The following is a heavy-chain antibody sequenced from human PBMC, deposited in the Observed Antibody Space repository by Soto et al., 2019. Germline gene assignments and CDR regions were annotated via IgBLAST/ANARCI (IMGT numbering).Heavy chain of an antibody. V-gene: IGHV3-23*01. D-gene: IGHD5-12*01. Sequence: GGSLRLSCVASGFSFSSYTMNWVRQAPGKGLEWVSGVSGNGGNTYYADSVKGRFSISRDNSKNTLYLQLNSLRAEDTAIYYCAKEKSVMYSGYDAFDIWGRGTMVTVSS. J-gene: IGHJ3*02. CDR2: VSGNGGNT. CDR3: AKEKSVMYSGYDAFDI. CDR1: GFSFSSYT.